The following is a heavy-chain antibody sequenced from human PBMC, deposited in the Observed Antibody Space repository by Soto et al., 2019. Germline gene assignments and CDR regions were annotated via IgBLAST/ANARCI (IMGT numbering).Heavy chain of an antibody. CDR3: ASCVWSGYHG. CDR2: IYHSGST. J-gene: IGHJ4*02. V-gene: IGHV4-30-2*01. CDR1: GPFISRGGYS. D-gene: IGHD3-3*01. Sequence: SETRSLTCAVSGPFISRGGYSWSWIRQPPGKGLEWIGYIYHSGSTYYNPSPKSRVTISVDRSKNQFSLKLSSVTAADTAVYYCASCVWSGYHGWGQGTLVTVSS.